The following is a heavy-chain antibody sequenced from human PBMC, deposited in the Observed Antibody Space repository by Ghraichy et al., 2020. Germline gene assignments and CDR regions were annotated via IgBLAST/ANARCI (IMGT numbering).Heavy chain of an antibody. Sequence: SETLSLTCTASGSFISSYSCNWIRQAPGKGLEWIGNMYYSGSTNYNPSLKSRVTISVDTSNNQFSLKLNSVTAADTAVYYCARAGQWPHFAYWCQGTLVTVSS. CDR2: MYYSGST. J-gene: IGHJ4*02. V-gene: IGHV4-59*01. CDR1: GSFISSYS. D-gene: IGHD6-19*01. CDR3: ARAGQWPHFAY.